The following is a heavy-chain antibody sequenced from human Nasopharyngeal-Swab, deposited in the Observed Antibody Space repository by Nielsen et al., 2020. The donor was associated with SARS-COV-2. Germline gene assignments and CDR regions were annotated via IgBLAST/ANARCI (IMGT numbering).Heavy chain of an antibody. Sequence: SCAASGFTFSSYAMTWVRQAPGKGLEWVSVISGSGGSSYYADSVKGRFTISRDNSKNTLYLQMNSLKAEDTALYYCASRYSSLRTFDYWGQGTLVTVSS. CDR1: GFTFSSYA. V-gene: IGHV3-23*01. D-gene: IGHD6-13*01. J-gene: IGHJ4*02. CDR3: ASRYSSLRTFDY. CDR2: ISGSGGSS.